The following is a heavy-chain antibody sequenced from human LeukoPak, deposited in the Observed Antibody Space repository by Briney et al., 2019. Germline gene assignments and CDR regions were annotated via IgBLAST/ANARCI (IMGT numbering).Heavy chain of an antibody. CDR3: ARRDYGDYYFDY. V-gene: IGHV4-34*01. Sequence: SETLSLTCAVYGGSFSGYYWSWLRQPPGKGLEWIGEINHSGSTNYNPSLKSRVTISVDTSKNQFSLKLSSVTAADTAVYYCARRDYGDYYFDYWGQGTLVTVSS. CDR1: GGSFSGYY. J-gene: IGHJ4*02. D-gene: IGHD4-17*01. CDR2: INHSGST.